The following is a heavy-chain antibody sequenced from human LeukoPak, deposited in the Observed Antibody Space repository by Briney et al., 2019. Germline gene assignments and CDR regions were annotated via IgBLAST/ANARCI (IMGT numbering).Heavy chain of an antibody. D-gene: IGHD5-18*01. Sequence: GGSLRLSCAASGFTFSSHAMAWVRQIPEKGLEWVSTISGSGGSTYYADSVKGRFTIPRDNSKNTLYLQMNSLRAEDTAVYYCAKDRWIQLWLRYYYYMDVWGKGTTVTVSS. J-gene: IGHJ6*03. CDR3: AKDRWIQLWLRYYYYMDV. V-gene: IGHV3-23*01. CDR1: GFTFSSHA. CDR2: ISGSGGST.